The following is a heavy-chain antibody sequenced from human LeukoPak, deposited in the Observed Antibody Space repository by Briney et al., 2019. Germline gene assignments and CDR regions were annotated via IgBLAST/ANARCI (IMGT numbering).Heavy chain of an antibody. Sequence: SETLSLTCTVSGGSISSYYWSWIRQPPGKGLEWIGYIYYSGSTYYNPSLKSRVTISVDTSKNQFSLKLSSVTAADTAVYYCARRNRSYPFDYWGQGTLVTVSS. J-gene: IGHJ4*02. D-gene: IGHD1-26*01. CDR2: IYYSGST. V-gene: IGHV4-59*12. CDR3: ARRNRSYPFDY. CDR1: GGSISSYY.